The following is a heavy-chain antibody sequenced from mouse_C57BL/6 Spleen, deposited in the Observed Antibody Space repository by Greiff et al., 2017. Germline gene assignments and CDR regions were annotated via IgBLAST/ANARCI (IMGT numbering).Heavy chain of an antibody. V-gene: IGHV10-3*01. Sequence: EVMLVESGGGLVQPKGSLKLSCAASGFTFNTYAMHWVRQAPGKGLEWVARIRSKSSNYATYYADSVKDRFTISRDDSQSMLYLQMNNMKTEDTAMYCGVRDVGYSEYFDVWGTGTTVTVSS. CDR3: VRDVGYSEYFDV. D-gene: IGHD2-3*01. CDR2: IRSKSSNYAT. CDR1: GFTFNTYA. J-gene: IGHJ1*03.